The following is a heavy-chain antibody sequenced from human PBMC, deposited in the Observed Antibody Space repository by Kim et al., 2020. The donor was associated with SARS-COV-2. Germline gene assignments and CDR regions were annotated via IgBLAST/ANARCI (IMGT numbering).Heavy chain of an antibody. Sequence: GGSLRLSCAASGFTFSSYTVSWVRQAPGKGLEWVSSISNSGNYIYYADSVKGRFTISRDNAKNSLYLQMNSLRAEDTAVYYCAREGRDCSGGSCSAIYFDHWGQGTLVTVSS. CDR1: GFTFSSYT. CDR2: ISNSGNYI. CDR3: AREGRDCSGGSCSAIYFDH. D-gene: IGHD2-15*01. V-gene: IGHV3-21*01. J-gene: IGHJ4*02.